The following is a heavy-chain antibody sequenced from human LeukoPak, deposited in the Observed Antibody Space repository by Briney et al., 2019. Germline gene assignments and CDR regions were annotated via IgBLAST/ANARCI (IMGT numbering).Heavy chain of an antibody. CDR2: IGAAGDT. D-gene: IGHD3-10*01. Sequence: GGSLRLSCVASGFTLSTYDMHWVRQVTGKGLEWVSSIGAAGDTDYPASVKCRFTISRENAKNSLYLQMNSLRAGDTAVYYCVRAGTYYYGSGAFDSWGQGTLVTVSS. J-gene: IGHJ4*02. V-gene: IGHV3-13*01. CDR1: GFTLSTYD. CDR3: VRAGTYYYGSGAFDS.